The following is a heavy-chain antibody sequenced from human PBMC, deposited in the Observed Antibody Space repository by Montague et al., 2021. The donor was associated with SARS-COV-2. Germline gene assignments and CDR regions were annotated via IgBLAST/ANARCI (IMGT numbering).Heavy chain of an antibody. V-gene: IGHV4-39*02. CDR3: ARRGRKLLPVATTIGGFDI. Sequence: SETLSLTCTVSGGSISSHNYYWDWIRQPPGKGLEWIRSIYDSGSTYYNPSLKSRVTISVDTSKNHFSLKLNSVTAADTAFYYCARRGRKLLPVATTIGGFDIGGQGTMVTVSS. CDR1: GGSISSHNYY. J-gene: IGHJ3*02. D-gene: IGHD1-26*01. CDR2: IYDSGST.